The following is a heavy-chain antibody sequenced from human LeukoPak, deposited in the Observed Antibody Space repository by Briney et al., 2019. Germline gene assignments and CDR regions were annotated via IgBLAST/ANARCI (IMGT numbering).Heavy chain of an antibody. CDR3: ARKGLLGSGKPWFDP. J-gene: IGHJ5*02. CDR1: GYTFTSYD. CDR2: KNPNSGNT. Sequence: GASVKVSCKASGYTFTSYDINWVRQASGQGLEWMGWKNPNSGNTASAQKFQGRVTMTTNTSISTAYMELTGLRSEDTAMYFCARKGLLGSGKPWFDPWGQGTLVTVSS. V-gene: IGHV1-8*01. D-gene: IGHD2-15*01.